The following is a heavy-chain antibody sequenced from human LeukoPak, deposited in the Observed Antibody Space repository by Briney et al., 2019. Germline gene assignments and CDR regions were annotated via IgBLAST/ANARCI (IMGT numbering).Heavy chain of an antibody. D-gene: IGHD6-25*01. V-gene: IGHV3-30-3*01. Sequence: GGSLRLSCVASGFTFTNYAIHWVRQAPGKGLEWVAVISYDGSDKYYADSVKGRITISRDNSKNTLYLQMKSLRAEDTAAYYCAGSPLSVSGYLDYWGQGILVTVSS. CDR2: ISYDGSDK. CDR3: AGSPLSVSGYLDY. CDR1: GFTFTNYA. J-gene: IGHJ4*02.